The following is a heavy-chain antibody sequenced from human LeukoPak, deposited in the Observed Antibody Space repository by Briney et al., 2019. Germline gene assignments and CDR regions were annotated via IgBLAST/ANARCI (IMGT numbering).Heavy chain of an antibody. CDR1: GFTFSNYA. D-gene: IGHD3-10*02. Sequence: GGSLRHSCAASGFTFSNYAMHWVRQAPGKGLEWVAVISYDGSNKYYADSVKGRFTISRDNSKNTLYLQMNSLRAEDTAVYYCAELGITMIGGVWGKGTTVTISS. CDR2: ISYDGSNK. CDR3: AELGITMIGGV. J-gene: IGHJ6*04. V-gene: IGHV3-30*04.